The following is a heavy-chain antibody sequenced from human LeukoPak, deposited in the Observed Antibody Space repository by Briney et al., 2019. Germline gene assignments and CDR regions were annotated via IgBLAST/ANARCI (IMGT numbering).Heavy chain of an antibody. CDR3: AKPPPEYCSGGSCYYFDY. CDR2: ISGSGGST. D-gene: IGHD2-15*01. V-gene: IGHV3-23*01. Sequence: GGSLRLSCAASGFTFINAWMHWVRQAPGKGLVWVSAISGSGGSTYYADSVKGRFTISRDNSKNTLYLQMNSLRAEDTAVYYCAKPPPEYCSGGSCYYFDYWGQGTLVTVSS. J-gene: IGHJ4*02. CDR1: GFTFINAW.